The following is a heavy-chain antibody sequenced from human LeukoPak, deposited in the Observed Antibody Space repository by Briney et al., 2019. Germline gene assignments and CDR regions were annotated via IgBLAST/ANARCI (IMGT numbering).Heavy chain of an antibody. CDR1: GFTFSSYS. CDR2: ISSSSSTI. Sequence: PGGSLRLSCAASGFTFSSYSMNWVRQAPGKGLEWVSYISSSSSTIYYADSVKGRFTISRDNAKNSLYLQMNSLRAEDTAGYYCARVGYCSGGSCLDFGYWGQGTLVTVSS. J-gene: IGHJ4*02. V-gene: IGHV3-48*01. D-gene: IGHD2-15*01. CDR3: ARVGYCSGGSCLDFGY.